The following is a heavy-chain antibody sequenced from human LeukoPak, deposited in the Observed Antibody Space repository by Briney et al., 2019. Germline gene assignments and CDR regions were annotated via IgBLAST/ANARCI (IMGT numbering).Heavy chain of an antibody. V-gene: IGHV4-61*02. CDR2: IYTSGST. J-gene: IGHJ5*02. Sequence: ASETLSLTCTVSGGSISSGSYYWSWIRQPAGKGLEWIGRIYTSGSTNYNPSLKSRVTISVDTSKNQFSLKLSSVTAADTAVYYCARGTGAKYNWFDPWGQGTLVTVSS. CDR1: GGSISSGSYY. CDR3: ARGTGAKYNWFDP. D-gene: IGHD1-1*01.